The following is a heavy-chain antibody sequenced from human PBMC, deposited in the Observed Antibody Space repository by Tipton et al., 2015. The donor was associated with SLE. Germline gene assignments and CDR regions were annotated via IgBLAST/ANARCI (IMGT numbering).Heavy chain of an antibody. J-gene: IGHJ4*02. CDR2: ISTYNGNT. CDR1: GYRFSDHG. Sequence: QLVQSGAEVKKPGASVKVSCKASGYRFSDHGISWVRQAPGQGLEWMGWISTYNGNTNFAQKFQGRVIMTTDASTNTAYMELRSLTSDDTAVYYCARPWEEDLAYWGQGTLVTVSS. D-gene: IGHD1-26*01. V-gene: IGHV1-18*01. CDR3: ARPWEEDLAY.